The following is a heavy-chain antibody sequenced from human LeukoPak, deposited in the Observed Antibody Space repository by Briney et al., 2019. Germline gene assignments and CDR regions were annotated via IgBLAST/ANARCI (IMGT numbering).Heavy chain of an antibody. CDR3: ARILDSAWGELGY. CDR2: IRFEGSSK. V-gene: IGHV3-30*02. CDR1: GFTFSAYG. D-gene: IGHD6-19*01. J-gene: IGHJ4*02. Sequence: GGSLRLSCAASGFTFSAYGMHWVRQAPDKGLEWVAFIRFEGSSKYYAKSVKGRFTISRDNSKNTLYLQMNSLRAEDTAVHYCARILDSAWGELGYWGQGTLVTVSS.